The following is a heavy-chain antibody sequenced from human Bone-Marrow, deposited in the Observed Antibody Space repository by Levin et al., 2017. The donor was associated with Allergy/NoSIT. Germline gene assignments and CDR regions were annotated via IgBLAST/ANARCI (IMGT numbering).Heavy chain of an antibody. CDR3: AKQRGSGSYCDY. V-gene: IGHV3-23*01. D-gene: IGHD3-10*01. CDR2: ISAGGRNT. J-gene: IGHJ4*02. CDR1: GFTFGSYA. Sequence: GGSLRLSCVASGFTFGSYAMGWVRQAPGKGLEWVSDISAGGRNTFYTNSVKGRFTISTDHSKNTMYLQMNNLRPEDTALYYCAKQRGSGSYCDYWGQGTLVTVSS.